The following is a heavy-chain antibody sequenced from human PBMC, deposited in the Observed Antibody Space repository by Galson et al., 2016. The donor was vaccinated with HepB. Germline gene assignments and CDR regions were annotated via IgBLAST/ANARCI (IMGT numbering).Heavy chain of an antibody. CDR2: IIPTFGTA. J-gene: IGHJ4*02. V-gene: IGHV1-69*06. D-gene: IGHD6-13*01. CDR3: ARTTSSSWYRKWYYFDY. CDR1: GGTFSSYA. Sequence: SVKVSCKASGGTFSSYAISWVRQAPGQGLEWMGGIIPTFGTANYAQKFQGRVTITADKSTSTAYMELSSLSSEDTAVYYCARTTSSSWYRKWYYFDYWGQGTLVTVSS.